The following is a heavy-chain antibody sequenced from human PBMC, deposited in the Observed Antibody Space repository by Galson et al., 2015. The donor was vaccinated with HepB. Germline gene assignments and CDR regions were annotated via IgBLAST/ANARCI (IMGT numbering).Heavy chain of an antibody. Sequence: TLSLTCTVSGGSISSGSYYWSWIRQPAGKGLEWIGRIYTSGSTNYNPSLKSRVTVSVDTSKNQFSLKLSSVTAADTAVYYCARNRVVIPFDYWGQGTLVTVSS. CDR3: ARNRVVIPFDY. CDR1: GGSISSGSYY. D-gene: IGHD3-3*01. CDR2: IYTSGST. J-gene: IGHJ4*02. V-gene: IGHV4-61*02.